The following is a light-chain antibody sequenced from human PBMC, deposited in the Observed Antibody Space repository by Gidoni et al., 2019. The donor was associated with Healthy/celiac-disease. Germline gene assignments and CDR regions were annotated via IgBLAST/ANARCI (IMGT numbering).Light chain of an antibody. Sequence: DIQMTQSPSSLSASVGDRVTITCQASQDISNYLNWYQQKPGKAPKLLIYDASNLETGVPSRFSGSGSGTDFTFTISSLQPEDIATYYCQQWITFGPXTKVDIK. CDR1: QDISNY. CDR3: QQWIT. V-gene: IGKV1-33*01. J-gene: IGKJ3*01. CDR2: DAS.